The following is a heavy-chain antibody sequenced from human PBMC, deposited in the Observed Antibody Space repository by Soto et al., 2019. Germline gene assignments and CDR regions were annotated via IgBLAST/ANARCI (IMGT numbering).Heavy chain of an antibody. CDR2: INYSGST. Sequence: QVQLQQSGPGLVKPSETLSLTCSVSGGSVTNHHLSWIRQPPGKGLEWMGYINYSGSTNYNPSLWSRVTMSVDRTNSQFSLKLTSVTAADTAVYYCATYLGGGGGRGYWGQGTLVTVSS. D-gene: IGHD2-21*01. J-gene: IGHJ4*02. CDR1: GGSVTNHH. V-gene: IGHV4-59*08. CDR3: ATYLGGGGGRGY.